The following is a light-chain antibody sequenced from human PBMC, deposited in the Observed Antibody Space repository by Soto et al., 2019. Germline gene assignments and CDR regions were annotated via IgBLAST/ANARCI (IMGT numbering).Light chain of an antibody. J-gene: IGLJ1*01. CDR1: TSDVGGYNY. V-gene: IGLV2-14*01. CDR3: SSYTSGSTLV. Sequence: QSVLTQPASVSGSPGQSITISCTGTTSDVGGYNYVSWYQHHPGKAPKLMIYEVSNRPSGVSNRFSGSKSGNTASLTISGLQTADEADYYCSSYTSGSTLVFGTGTKVTVL. CDR2: EVS.